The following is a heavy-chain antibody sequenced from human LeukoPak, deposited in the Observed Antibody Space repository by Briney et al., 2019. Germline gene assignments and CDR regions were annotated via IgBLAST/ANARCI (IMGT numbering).Heavy chain of an antibody. J-gene: IGHJ6*03. CDR3: VKGLGNYYGSNSKTYYYYYMDV. V-gene: IGHV3-9*01. Sequence: GGSLRLSCAASGFSLADYAMHWVRHAPGKGLEWVSGISWKSDTITYGDSVKGRFTISRDNAENSLYLQMHSLRVEDTALYYCVKGLGNYYGSNSKTYYYYYMDVWGKGTTVTVSS. CDR2: ISWKSDTI. CDR1: GFSLADYA. D-gene: IGHD3-10*01.